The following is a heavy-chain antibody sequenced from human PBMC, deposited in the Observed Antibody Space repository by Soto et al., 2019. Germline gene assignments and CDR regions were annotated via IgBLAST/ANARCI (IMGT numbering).Heavy chain of an antibody. CDR3: ARISRYNWNDNGRKGYYYYGMDV. V-gene: IGHV3-72*01. D-gene: IGHD1-1*01. CDR2: IRNKANSYTT. CDR1: GFTFSDHY. J-gene: IGHJ6*02. Sequence: GGSLRLSCAASGFTFSDHYMDWVRQAPGKGLEWVGRIRNKANSYTTEYAASVKGRFTISRDDSKNSLFLQMNSLKTEETAVYYCARISRYNWNDNGRKGYYYYGMDVWGQGTTVTVSS.